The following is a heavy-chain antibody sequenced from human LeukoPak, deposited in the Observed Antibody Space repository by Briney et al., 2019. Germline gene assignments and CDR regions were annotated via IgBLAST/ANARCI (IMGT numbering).Heavy chain of an antibody. V-gene: IGHV4-34*01. Sequence: SETLSLTCGAYGGSFSGYYWSWIRQPPGKGLEWIGEINHSGSTNYNPSLKSRLTISVDTSKNQFSLRLSSVTAADTAAYYCARGGTWPVRFDYWGQGTLVTVSS. D-gene: IGHD6-19*01. CDR2: INHSGST. CDR1: GGSFSGYY. J-gene: IGHJ4*02. CDR3: ARGGTWPVRFDY.